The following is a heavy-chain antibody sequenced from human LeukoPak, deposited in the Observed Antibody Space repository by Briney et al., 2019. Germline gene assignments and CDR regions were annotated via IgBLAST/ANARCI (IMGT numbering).Heavy chain of an antibody. Sequence: PGGSLRLSCAASGFTFSSYGMHWVRQAPGKGLEWVAVIWYDGSNKYYADSVKGRFTISRDNSKNTLYLQVNSLRAEDTAVYYCAREGAGSGEFDYWGQGTLVTVSS. D-gene: IGHD6-25*01. V-gene: IGHV3-33*01. CDR1: GFTFSSYG. CDR2: IWYDGSNK. CDR3: AREGAGSGEFDY. J-gene: IGHJ4*02.